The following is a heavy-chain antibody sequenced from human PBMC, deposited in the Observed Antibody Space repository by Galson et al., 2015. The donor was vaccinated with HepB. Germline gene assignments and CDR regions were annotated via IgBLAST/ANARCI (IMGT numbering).Heavy chain of an antibody. V-gene: IGHV1-69*02. J-gene: IGHJ4*02. CDR1: GGTFSSYT. D-gene: IGHD6-19*01. CDR3: ARSTYSSGWYGGFDY. CDR2: IIPILGIA. Sequence: SVKVSCKASGGTFSSYTISWVRQAPGQRLEWMGRIIPILGIANYAQKFQGRVTITADKSTSTAYMELSSLRSEDTAVYYCARSTYSSGWYGGFDYWGQGTLVTVSS.